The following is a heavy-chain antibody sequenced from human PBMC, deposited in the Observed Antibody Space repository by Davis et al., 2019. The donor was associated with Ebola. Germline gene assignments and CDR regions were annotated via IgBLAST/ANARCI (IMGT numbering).Heavy chain of an antibody. CDR3: ARLRVYSGYALDY. CDR2: INHSGST. V-gene: IGHV4-34*01. CDR1: GGSFSGYY. D-gene: IGHD5-12*01. Sequence: MPSETLSLTCAVYGGSFSGYYWSWIRQPPGKGLEWIGEINHSGSTNYNPSLKSRVTISVDTSKNQFSLKLSSVTAADTAVYYCARLRVYSGYALDYWGQGTLVTVSS. J-gene: IGHJ4*02.